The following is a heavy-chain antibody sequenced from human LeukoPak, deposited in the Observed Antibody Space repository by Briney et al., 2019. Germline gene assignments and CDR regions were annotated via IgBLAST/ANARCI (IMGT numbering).Heavy chain of an antibody. CDR3: ARQTGSGLFILP. CDR2: IYYSGNT. D-gene: IGHD3/OR15-3a*01. V-gene: IGHV4-39*01. Sequence: SETLSLTCTVSGGSISSSSYYWGWLRQPPGKGLEWIGSIYYSGNTYYNASLKSQVSISIDTSKNQFSLRLTSVTAADTAVYYCARQTGSGLFILPGGQGTLVTVSS. J-gene: IGHJ4*02. CDR1: GGSISSSSYY.